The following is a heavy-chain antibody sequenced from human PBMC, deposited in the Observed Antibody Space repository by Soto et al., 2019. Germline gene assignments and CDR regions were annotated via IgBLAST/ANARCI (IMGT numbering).Heavy chain of an antibody. J-gene: IGHJ6*03. V-gene: IGHV2-26*01. Sequence: WIRQPPGKALEWLAHIFSNDEKSYGTSLKSRLTISKDTSKSQVVLTMTNMDPVDTATYYCARIRTLTIFGVVIIHYYYMDVWGKGTTVTVSS. CDR3: ARIRTLTIFGVVIIHYYYMDV. CDR2: IFSNDEK. D-gene: IGHD3-3*01.